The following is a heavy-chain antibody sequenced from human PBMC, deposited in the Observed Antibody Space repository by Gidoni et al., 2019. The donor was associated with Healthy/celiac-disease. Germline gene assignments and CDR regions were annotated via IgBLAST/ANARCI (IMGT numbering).Heavy chain of an antibody. J-gene: IGHJ2*01. CDR1: GFTFSSYA. D-gene: IGHD1-1*01. CDR3: ARVEGGYVGSWYFDL. Sequence: QVQLVESGGGVVQPGRSLRLSCAASGFTFSSYAMHWVRQAPGKGLEWVAVISYDGSNKYYADSVKGLFTISRDNSKNTLYLQMNSLRAEDTAVYYCARVEGGYVGSWYFDLWGRGTLVTVSS. CDR2: ISYDGSNK. V-gene: IGHV3-30*04.